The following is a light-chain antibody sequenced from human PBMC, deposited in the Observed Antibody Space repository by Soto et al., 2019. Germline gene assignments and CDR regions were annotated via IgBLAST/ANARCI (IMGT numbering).Light chain of an antibody. V-gene: IGLV2-11*01. CDR1: SSDVGGYNY. J-gene: IGLJ1*01. CDR3: SSYTTSSTRV. Sequence: QSVLTQPRSVSGSPGQSVTISCTGTSSDVGGYNYVSWYQQHPGKAPKLMIYDVNKWPSGVPHRFSGSKSGNTASLTISGLQAEDEADYYCSSYTTSSTRVFGTGTKLTVL. CDR2: DVN.